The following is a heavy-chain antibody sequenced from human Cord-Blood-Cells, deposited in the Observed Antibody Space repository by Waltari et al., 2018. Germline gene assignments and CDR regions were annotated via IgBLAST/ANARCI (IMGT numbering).Heavy chain of an antibody. Sequence: QVQLVQSGAEVKKPGASVKVSCKASGYTFTSYAMHWVRQAPGQRREWMGWINAGNGNTKDSQKFQGRVTITRDTSACTAYMELSSLRSEDTAVYYCARESSSSWYYYYYGMDVWGQGTTVTVSS. D-gene: IGHD6-13*01. CDR3: ARESSSSWYYYYYGMDV. J-gene: IGHJ6*02. CDR1: GYTFTSYA. V-gene: IGHV1-3*01. CDR2: INAGNGNT.